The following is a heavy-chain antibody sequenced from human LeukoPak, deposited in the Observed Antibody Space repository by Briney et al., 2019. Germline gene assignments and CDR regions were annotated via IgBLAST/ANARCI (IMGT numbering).Heavy chain of an antibody. CDR2: IYPGDSDT. V-gene: IGHV5-51*01. Sequence: GESLKISCKGSGYRFTSYWIGWVRQMPGKGLEWMGIIYPGDSDTRYSPSFQGQVTISVDKSITTAYLQWSSLKASDTAMYCCARQGDMVRDPEYFQHWGQSTLVTVSS. D-gene: IGHD3-10*01. CDR1: GYRFTSYW. J-gene: IGHJ1*01. CDR3: ARQGDMVRDPEYFQH.